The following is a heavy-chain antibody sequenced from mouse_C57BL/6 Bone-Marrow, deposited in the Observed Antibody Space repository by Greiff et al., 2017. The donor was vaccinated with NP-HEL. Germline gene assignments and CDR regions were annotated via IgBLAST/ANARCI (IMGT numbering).Heavy chain of an antibody. Sequence: VQLQQSGAELVMPGASVKLSCKASGYTFTSYWMHWVKQRPGQGLEWIGEIDPSDSYTNYNQKFKGKSTLTVDKSSSTAYMQLSSLTSEDSAVYYCARELTTVGWYFDVWGTGTTVTVSS. CDR3: ARELTTVGWYFDV. D-gene: IGHD1-1*01. CDR2: IDPSDSYT. V-gene: IGHV1-69*01. CDR1: GYTFTSYW. J-gene: IGHJ1*03.